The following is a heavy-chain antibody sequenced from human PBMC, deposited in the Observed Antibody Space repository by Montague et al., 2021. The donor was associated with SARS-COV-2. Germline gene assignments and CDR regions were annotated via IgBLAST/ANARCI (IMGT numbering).Heavy chain of an antibody. CDR3: ARHAPFSDIYRRDPSNFDF. D-gene: IGHD1-26*01. Sequence: SETLSLTCTVSGGAISTSSFHWGWVRQSPGKGLEWIATIYFSGSAYYNPSLKSRVSISIDTSKNKFSLQLTSVTAADTAVYYCARHAPFSDIYRRDPSNFDFWGQGTLVTVSS. V-gene: IGHV4-39*01. J-gene: IGHJ4*02. CDR2: IYFSGSA. CDR1: GGAISTSSFH.